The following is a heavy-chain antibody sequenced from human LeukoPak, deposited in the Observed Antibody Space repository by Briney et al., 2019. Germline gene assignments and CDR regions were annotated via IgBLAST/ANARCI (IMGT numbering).Heavy chain of an antibody. CDR1: GFTFSSYG. V-gene: IGHV3-33*01. CDR2: IWYDGSNK. D-gene: IGHD1-7*01. CDR3: ARENNWNYSVPYYYYYMDV. Sequence: PGRSLRLSCAASGFTFSSYGMHWVRQAPGKGLEWVAVIWYDGSNKYYADSVKGRFTISRDNSKNTLYLQMNSLRAEDTAVYYCARENNWNYSVPYYYYYMDVWGKGTTVTVSS. J-gene: IGHJ6*03.